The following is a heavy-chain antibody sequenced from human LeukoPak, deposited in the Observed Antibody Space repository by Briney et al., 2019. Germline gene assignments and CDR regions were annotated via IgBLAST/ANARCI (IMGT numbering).Heavy chain of an antibody. CDR3: AREDYYYGSGSYQPKDMVDY. CDR2: IIPIFGTA. D-gene: IGHD3-10*01. V-gene: IGHV1-69*05. J-gene: IGHJ4*02. CDR1: GGTFSSYA. Sequence: ASVKVSCKASGGTFSSYAISWVRQAPGQGLEWMGGIIPIFGTANYAQKFQGRVTMTRDTSTSTVYMELSSLRSEDTAVYYCAREDYYYGSGSYQPKDMVDYWGQGTLVTVSS.